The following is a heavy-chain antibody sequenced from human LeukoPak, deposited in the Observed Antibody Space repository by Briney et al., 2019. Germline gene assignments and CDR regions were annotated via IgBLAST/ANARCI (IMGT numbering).Heavy chain of an antibody. CDR1: GFTVSSNY. CDR3: ARNRDGYNSFDY. V-gene: IGHV3-53*01. J-gene: IGHJ4*02. CDR2: IYSGGST. D-gene: IGHD5-24*01. Sequence: GGSLRLSCAASGFTVSSNYMSWVRQAPGKGLEWVSVIYSGGSTYYADSVKGRFTISGDNSKNTLYLQMNSLRAEDTAVYYCARNRDGYNSFDYWGQGTLVTVS.